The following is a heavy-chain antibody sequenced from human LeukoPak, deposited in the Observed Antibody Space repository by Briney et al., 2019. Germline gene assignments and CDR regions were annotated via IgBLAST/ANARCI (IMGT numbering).Heavy chain of an antibody. CDR1: GFTFGSYW. CDR2: ISPNGVIT. V-gene: IGHV3-23*01. CDR3: AKDDAWLQYGN. D-gene: IGHD5-24*01. J-gene: IGHJ4*02. Sequence: PGGSLRLSCAASGFTFGSYWISWVRQAPGKGLEWVSGISPNGVITYYADSVKGQFTISRDNSKGTVYLQMNSLRPEDTAVYYCAKDDAWLQYGNWGRGTLVTVSS.